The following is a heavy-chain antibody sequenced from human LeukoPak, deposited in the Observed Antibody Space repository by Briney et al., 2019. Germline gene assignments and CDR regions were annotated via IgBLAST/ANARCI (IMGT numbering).Heavy chain of an antibody. CDR2: LKHKKSGRKT. V-gene: IGHV3-15*01. CDR1: GFIFSNAW. Sequence: GGSLRLSRAASGFIFSNAWMRAVPEAPGGGVGCGGRLKHKKSGRKTNSIAPVKGIFTISRDDFRNKLYLDMDSVKTDDSAIDYCVTDGGLLPYYFTYWGQGTLVTVSS. D-gene: IGHD3-10*01. CDR3: VTDGGLLPYYFTY. J-gene: IGHJ1*01.